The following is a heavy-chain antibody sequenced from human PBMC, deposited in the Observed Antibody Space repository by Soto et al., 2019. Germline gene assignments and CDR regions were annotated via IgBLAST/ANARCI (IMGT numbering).Heavy chain of an antibody. J-gene: IGHJ3*02. CDR1: GFTFTGYY. Sequence: ASVKVSCKASGFTFTGYYMHWVRQSPGQGLEWMGWINPNSGGTNYAQKFQGWVTMTRDTSISTAYMELSRLRSDDTAVYYCARGGKTYYYDSSGYPHAFDIWGQGTMVTVSS. V-gene: IGHV1-2*04. CDR2: INPNSGGT. CDR3: ARGGKTYYYDSSGYPHAFDI. D-gene: IGHD3-22*01.